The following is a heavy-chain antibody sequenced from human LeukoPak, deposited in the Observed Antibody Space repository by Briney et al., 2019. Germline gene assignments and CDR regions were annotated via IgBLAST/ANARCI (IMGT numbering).Heavy chain of an antibody. Sequence: QSGGSLRLSCAASGFTFSSYWMSWVRQAPGKGLEWVVNIKQDGSEKYYVDSVKGRFTISRDNSKNTLYLQMNSLRAEDTAVYYCAKGHDIVVVPAAITLDYWGQGTLVTVSS. D-gene: IGHD2-2*01. CDR1: GFTFSSYW. V-gene: IGHV3-7*03. CDR2: IKQDGSEK. J-gene: IGHJ4*02. CDR3: AKGHDIVVVPAAITLDY.